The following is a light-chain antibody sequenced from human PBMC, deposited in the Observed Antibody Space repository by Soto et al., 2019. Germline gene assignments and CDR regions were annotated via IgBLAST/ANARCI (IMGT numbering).Light chain of an antibody. CDR2: GAS. CDR3: QQYNNWPRT. V-gene: IGKV3-15*01. J-gene: IGKJ1*01. CDR1: QSVSSN. Sequence: EIVMTQSPATLSVSPGERATLSCRASQSVSSNFAWYQQKPGQAPRLLIYGASTRATGIPARFSGSGSRTEFTLTISSLQSEDFAVYYCQQYNNWPRTFGQGTKVEIK.